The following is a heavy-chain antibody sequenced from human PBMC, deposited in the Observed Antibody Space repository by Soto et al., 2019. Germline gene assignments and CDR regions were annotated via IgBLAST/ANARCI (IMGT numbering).Heavy chain of an antibody. D-gene: IGHD6-19*01. V-gene: IGHV3-7*01. CDR1: GFTFSSYW. CDR3: ARDKWGTFSWGEEAVAGTTNY. Sequence: LRLSCAASGFTFSSYWMSWVRQAPGKGLEWVANIKQDGSEKYYVDSVKGRFTISRDNAKNSLYLQMNSLRAEDTAVYYCARDKWGTFSWGEEAVAGTTNYWGQGTLVTVSS. CDR2: IKQDGSEK. J-gene: IGHJ4*02.